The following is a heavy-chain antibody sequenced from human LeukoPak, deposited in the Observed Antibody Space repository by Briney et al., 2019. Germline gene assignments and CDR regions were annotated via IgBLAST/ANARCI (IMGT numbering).Heavy chain of an antibody. CDR2: IIPIFGTA. CDR1: GGTFSSYA. Sequence: ASVKVSCKASGGTFSSYAISWVRQAPGQGLEWMGGIIPIFGTANYAQKFQGRVTITADESTSTAYMELSSLRSEDTAVYYCARGGYSFWPFDYWGQGTLVTVSS. D-gene: IGHD5-18*01. J-gene: IGHJ4*02. V-gene: IGHV1-69*13. CDR3: ARGGYSFWPFDY.